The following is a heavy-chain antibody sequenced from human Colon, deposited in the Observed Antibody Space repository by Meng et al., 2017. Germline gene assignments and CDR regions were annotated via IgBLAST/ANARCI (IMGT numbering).Heavy chain of an antibody. J-gene: IGHJ4*02. D-gene: IGHD3-22*01. V-gene: IGHV7-4-1*02. CDR2: INTNTGNP. Sequence: ASVKVSCKASGYTFTSYAMNWVRQAPGQGLEWMGWINTNTGNPTYAQGFTGRFVFSLDTSVSTAYLQISSLKAEDTAVYYCARGDVSDDSSGYYAYWGQGTLVTVSS. CDR3: ARGDVSDDSSGYYAY. CDR1: GYTFTSYA.